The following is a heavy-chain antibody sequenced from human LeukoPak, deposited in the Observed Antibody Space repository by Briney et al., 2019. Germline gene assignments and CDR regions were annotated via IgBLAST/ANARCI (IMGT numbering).Heavy chain of an antibody. CDR2: IVPIFGTA. J-gene: IGHJ4*02. Sequence: GASVKVSCKASGGTFSSYAISWVRQAPGQGLEWMGGIVPIFGTANYAQKFQGRVTITTDESTSTAYMELSSLRSEDTAVYYCAREEGGSWYGSYFDYWGQGTLVTVSS. CDR1: GGTFSSYA. D-gene: IGHD6-13*01. V-gene: IGHV1-69*05. CDR3: AREEGGSWYGSYFDY.